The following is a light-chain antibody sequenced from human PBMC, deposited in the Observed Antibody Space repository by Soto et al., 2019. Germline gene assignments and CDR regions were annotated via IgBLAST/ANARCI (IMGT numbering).Light chain of an antibody. Sequence: IQLTQSPSSLSASVGDRVTITCRASQGISSYLAWYQQKPGKAPKLLIYAASTLQSGVPSRFSGSGSGTDFPTTISRLQPEDFANYYCQQLNSYPLFGPGTKVHIK. CDR2: AAS. V-gene: IGKV1-9*01. CDR3: QQLNSYPL. J-gene: IGKJ3*01. CDR1: QGISSY.